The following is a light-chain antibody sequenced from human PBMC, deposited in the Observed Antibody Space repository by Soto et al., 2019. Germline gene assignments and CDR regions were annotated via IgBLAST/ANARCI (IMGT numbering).Light chain of an antibody. CDR1: SSDVGGYNY. V-gene: IGLV2-8*01. CDR3: SSYAGSNNVV. J-gene: IGLJ2*01. Sequence: QSALTQPPSASGSTRQSVTSSCTGTSSDVGGYNYVSWYQQHPGKAPKLMIYEVSKRPSGVPDRFSGSKSGNTASLTVSGLQAEDEADYYCSSYAGSNNVVFGGGTKLTVL. CDR2: EVS.